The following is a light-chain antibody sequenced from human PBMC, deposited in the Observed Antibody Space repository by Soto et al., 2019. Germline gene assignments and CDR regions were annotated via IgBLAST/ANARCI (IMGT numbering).Light chain of an antibody. J-gene: IGLJ2*01. CDR1: NIGSKS. CDR2: YDS. Sequence: SYELTQPPSVSVAPGKTARITCGGNNIGSKSVHWYQQKPGQAPVLVIYYDSDRPSGIPERFSGSTSGNAATLTISRVEAGDEADYYCQVWDSSSDHGVFGGGTKLTVL. V-gene: IGLV3-21*04. CDR3: QVWDSSSDHGV.